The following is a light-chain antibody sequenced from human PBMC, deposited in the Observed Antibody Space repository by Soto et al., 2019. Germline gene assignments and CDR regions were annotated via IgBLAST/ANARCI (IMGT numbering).Light chain of an antibody. J-gene: IGKJ5*01. V-gene: IGKV1-39*01. CDR3: QQIYNTPLA. Sequence: DTQMTQSPLFLSASVGDRVTITCRASQSISSYVNWYQHKPGKAPKLLIYAASRLQSGVPSRFSGSGSGTDFTLPISSLQPEDFATYYCQQIYNTPLAFGQGTRLEIK. CDR1: QSISSY. CDR2: AAS.